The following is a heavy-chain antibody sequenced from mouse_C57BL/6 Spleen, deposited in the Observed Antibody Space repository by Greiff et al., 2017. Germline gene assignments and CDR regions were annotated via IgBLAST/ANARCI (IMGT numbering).Heavy chain of an antibody. CDR2: IWSGGST. J-gene: IGHJ1*03. D-gene: IGHD3-3*01. CDR3: ARRGTGYFDV. V-gene: IGHV2-2*01. CDR1: GFSLPSYG. Sequence: QVQLKQSGPGLVQPSQSLSITCTVSGFSLPSYGVHWVRQSPGKGLEWLGVIWSGGSTDYNAAFISRLSISKDNSKSQVVYKMNRLQADDTAIYYWARRGTGYFDVWGTGTTVTVSS.